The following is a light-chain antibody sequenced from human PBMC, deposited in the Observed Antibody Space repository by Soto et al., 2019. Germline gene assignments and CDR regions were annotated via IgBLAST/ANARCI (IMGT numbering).Light chain of an antibody. CDR2: YDS. CDR3: QVWDSSSDHVV. V-gene: IGLV3-21*04. CDR1: NIGSKS. J-gene: IGLJ2*01. Sequence: SYELTQPPSVSVAPGKTARITCGGHNIGSKSVHWYPQKPGQAPVLVIYYDSHRPSGIPERFSGSNSGNTATLTISRVESGDEADDYCQVWDSSSDHVVFGGGTKLTVL.